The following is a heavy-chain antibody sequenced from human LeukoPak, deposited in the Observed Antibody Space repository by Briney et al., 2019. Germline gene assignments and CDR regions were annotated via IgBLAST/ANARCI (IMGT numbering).Heavy chain of an antibody. V-gene: IGHV3-30*18. Sequence: RGSLRLSCAASGFAFSSYGMHWVRQAPGKGLEWVAVISYDGSNKYYADSVKGRFTISRDNSKNTLYLQMNSLRAEDTAVYYCAKRWELPDDAFDIWGQGTMVTVSS. D-gene: IGHD1-26*01. J-gene: IGHJ3*02. CDR3: AKRWELPDDAFDI. CDR1: GFAFSSYG. CDR2: ISYDGSNK.